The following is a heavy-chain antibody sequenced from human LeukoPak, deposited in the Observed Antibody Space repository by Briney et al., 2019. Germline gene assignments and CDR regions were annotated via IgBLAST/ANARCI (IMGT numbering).Heavy chain of an antibody. J-gene: IGHJ4*02. V-gene: IGHV4-4*02. D-gene: IGHD2-15*01. CDR3: ASPRSGGPIPVGY. CDR2: IYHSGST. Sequence: SETLSLTCAVSGGSISSSNWWSWVRQPPGKGLEWIGEIYHSGSTNYNPSLKSRVTISVDKSKNQFSLKLSSVTAADTAVYYCASPRSGGPIPVGYWGQGTLVTVSS. CDR1: GGSISSSNW.